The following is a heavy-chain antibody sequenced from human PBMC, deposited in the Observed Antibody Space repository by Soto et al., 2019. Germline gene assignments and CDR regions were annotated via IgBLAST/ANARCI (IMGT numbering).Heavy chain of an antibody. Sequence: GGSLRLSCAASGFTFSDYYMSWIRQAPGKGLEWVSYISSSGSTIYYADSVKGRFTISRDNAKNSLYLQMNSLRAEDTAVYYCARGTERRTLRGPDSSSWYPFDYWGQGTLVTVSS. V-gene: IGHV3-11*01. J-gene: IGHJ4*02. CDR2: ISSSGSTI. CDR1: GFTFSDYY. D-gene: IGHD6-13*01. CDR3: ARGTERRTLRGPDSSSWYPFDY.